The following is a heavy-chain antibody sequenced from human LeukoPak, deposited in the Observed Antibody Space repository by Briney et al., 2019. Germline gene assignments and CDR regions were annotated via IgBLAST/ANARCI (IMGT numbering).Heavy chain of an antibody. CDR2: ISSSGSTI. D-gene: IGHD6-6*01. CDR3: AKDMQRSSFYHYYCYMDV. CDR1: GFTFSDYY. V-gene: IGHV3-11*01. J-gene: IGHJ6*03. Sequence: GGSLRLSCAASGFTFSDYYMSWIRQAPGKGLEWVSYISSSGSTIYYADSVKGRFTISRDNAKNSLYPQMNSLRAEDTAVYYCAKDMQRSSFYHYYCYMDVWGKGTAVTVSS.